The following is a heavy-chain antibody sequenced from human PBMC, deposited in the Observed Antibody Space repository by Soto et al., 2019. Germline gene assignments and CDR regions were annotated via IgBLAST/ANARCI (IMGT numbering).Heavy chain of an antibody. V-gene: IGHV1-2*02. D-gene: IGHD2-15*01. CDR1: GYTFTGYY. CDR2: INPNSGGT. J-gene: IGHJ4*02. CDR3: ARVNVVVVAATREYYFDY. Sequence: ASVKVSCKASGYTFTGYYMHWVRQAPGQGLEWMGWINPNSGGTNYAQKFQGRVTMTRDTSISTAYMELSRLRSDDTAVYYCARVNVVVVAATREYYFDYWGQGTLLTVS.